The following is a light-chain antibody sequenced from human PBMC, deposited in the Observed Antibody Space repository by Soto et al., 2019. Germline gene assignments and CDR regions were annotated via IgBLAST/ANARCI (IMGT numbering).Light chain of an antibody. V-gene: IGLV2-14*01. CDR3: SSYTSSSIDNV. J-gene: IGLJ1*01. CDR1: SSDVGGYNC. CDR2: EVS. Sequence: QSALTQPASVSGSPGQSITISCTGTSSDVGGYNCVSWYQQHPGKAPKLMIYEVSNRPSGVSNRFSGSKSGNTASLTISGLQAEDEADYYCSSYTSSSIDNVFGTGTKLTVL.